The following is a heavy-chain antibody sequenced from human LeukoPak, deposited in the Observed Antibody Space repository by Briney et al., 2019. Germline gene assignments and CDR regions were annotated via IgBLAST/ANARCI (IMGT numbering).Heavy chain of an antibody. Sequence: SETLSLTCAVYGGSFSGYYWSWIRQPPGKGLEWIGSIYYSGSTYYNPSLKSRVTISVDTSKNQFSLKLSSVTAADTAAYYCARDPPQGMDVWGQGTTVTVSS. CDR2: IYYSGST. V-gene: IGHV4-34*01. CDR1: GGSFSGYY. CDR3: ARDPPQGMDV. J-gene: IGHJ6*02.